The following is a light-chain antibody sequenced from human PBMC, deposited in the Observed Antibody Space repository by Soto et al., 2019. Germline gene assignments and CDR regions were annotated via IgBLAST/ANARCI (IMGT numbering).Light chain of an antibody. CDR2: GAS. J-gene: IGKJ3*01. CDR1: PSVSSN. Sequence: EIVMTQSPDTLSVSPGESATLSCRASPSVSSNLAWYQQKPAQAPRLLIYGASTRATGIPARFSGSGSGTEFTLTISSLQSEDFAVYYCQQYNNWPPFTFGPGTKVDIK. V-gene: IGKV3-15*01. CDR3: QQYNNWPPFT.